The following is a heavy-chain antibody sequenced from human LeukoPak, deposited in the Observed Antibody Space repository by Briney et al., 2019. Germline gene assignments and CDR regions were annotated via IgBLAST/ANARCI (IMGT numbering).Heavy chain of an antibody. CDR3: AREPGYCSSTSCYARTYYFDY. CDR1: GGSLSSGSYY. D-gene: IGHD2-2*01. CDR2: IYYSGST. J-gene: IGHJ4*02. Sequence: PSETLSLTCTVSGGSLSSGSYYWRWIRQPPGTGLEWVGYIYYSGSTNYTPSLTSRVTISVDTSKNQFSLKLSSVTAADTAVYYCAREPGYCSSTSCYARTYYFDYWGQGTLVTVSS. V-gene: IGHV4-61*01.